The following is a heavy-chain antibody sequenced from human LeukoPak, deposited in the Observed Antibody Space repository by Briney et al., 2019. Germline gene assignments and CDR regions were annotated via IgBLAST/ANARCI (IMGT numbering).Heavy chain of an antibody. CDR2: IYHSGST. Sequence: SETLSLTCAVSSGSISSSNWWSWVRQPPGKGLEWIGEIYHSGSTNYNPSLKSRVTISVDKSKNQFSLKLSSVTAADTAVYYCARVDTAMVYYYGMDVWGKGTTVTVSS. V-gene: IGHV4-4*02. CDR3: ARVDTAMVYYYGMDV. J-gene: IGHJ6*04. CDR1: SGSISSSNW. D-gene: IGHD5-18*01.